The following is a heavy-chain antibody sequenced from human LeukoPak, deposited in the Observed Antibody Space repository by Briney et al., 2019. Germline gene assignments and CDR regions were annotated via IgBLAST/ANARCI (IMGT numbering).Heavy chain of an antibody. J-gene: IGHJ4*02. Sequence: GGSLRLSCAASGXTFSDHYMDWVRQAPGKGLEWVGRIRNKANSYTTEYAASVKGSFTISRDDSKNSLYLQMNSLKTEDTAVYYCVAMLRGVGYWGQGTLVTVSS. V-gene: IGHV3-72*01. CDR2: IRNKANSYTT. D-gene: IGHD3-10*01. CDR1: GXTFSDHY. CDR3: VAMLRGVGY.